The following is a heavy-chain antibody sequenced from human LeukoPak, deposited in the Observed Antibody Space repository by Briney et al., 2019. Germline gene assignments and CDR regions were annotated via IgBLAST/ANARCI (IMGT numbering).Heavy chain of an antibody. D-gene: IGHD5-12*01. Sequence: SETLSLTCSVSGDSITNTIYYWAWVRQPPGKGLEWIGTVYYTGATFYKSSLKGRVTVSADTSRNQFSLSLRSVTAADAAVYYCATIRRYGGNPAYYFDDWGQGTLVTVDS. V-gene: IGHV4-39*01. CDR1: GDSITNTIYY. CDR3: ATIRRYGGNPAYYFDD. CDR2: VYYTGAT. J-gene: IGHJ4*02.